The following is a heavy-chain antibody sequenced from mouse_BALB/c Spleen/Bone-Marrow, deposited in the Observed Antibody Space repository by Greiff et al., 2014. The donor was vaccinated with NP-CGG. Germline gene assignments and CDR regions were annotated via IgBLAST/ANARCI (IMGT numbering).Heavy chain of an antibody. CDR2: ISSGGSYT. Sequence: EVKLVESGGDLVKPGGSLKLSCAASGFTFSKYGMSWVRQTPDKRLEWVANISSGGSYTYYPDSVKGRFTISRENAKNTLYLQMSSLKSEDTAMYYCARQYGNFGVMDYWGQGTSVTVSS. CDR3: ARQYGNFGVMDY. D-gene: IGHD2-1*01. J-gene: IGHJ4*01. CDR1: GFTFSKYG. V-gene: IGHV5-6*02.